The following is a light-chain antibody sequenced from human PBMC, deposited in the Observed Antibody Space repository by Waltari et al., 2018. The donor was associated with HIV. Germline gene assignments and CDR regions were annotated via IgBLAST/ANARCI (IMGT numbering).Light chain of an antibody. V-gene: IGLV2-11*01. CDR3: CSYAGSYTWV. Sequence: QSALTQPRSVSGSPGQSVPISCPGTSSDAVGYNFVSWYPQHPGQAPKLMIYEVSKRPSGVPDRFSGSKSGNTASLTISGLQAEDEADYYCCSYAGSYTWVFGGGTKLTVL. CDR1: SSDAVGYNF. CDR2: EVS. J-gene: IGLJ3*02.